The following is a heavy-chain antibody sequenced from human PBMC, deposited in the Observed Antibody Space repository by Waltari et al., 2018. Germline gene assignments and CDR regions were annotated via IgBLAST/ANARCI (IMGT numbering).Heavy chain of an antibody. Sequence: QVQLVQSGAEVKKPGSSVKVSCKASGGTFSSYAISWVRQAPGQGLEWMGGIIPIFGTANYAKKFQGRVTITADESTSTAYMELSSLRSEDTAVYYCAREDTSSSWYYYYGMDVWGQGTTVTVSS. CDR3: AREDTSSSWYYYYGMDV. V-gene: IGHV1-69*01. D-gene: IGHD6-13*01. CDR2: IIPIFGTA. J-gene: IGHJ6*02. CDR1: GGTFSSYA.